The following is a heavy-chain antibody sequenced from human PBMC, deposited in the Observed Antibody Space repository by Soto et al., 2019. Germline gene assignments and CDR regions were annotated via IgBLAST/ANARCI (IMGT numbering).Heavy chain of an antibody. CDR1: GDSVSTNSAT. CDR3: ARLIGSSWFDS. CDR2: TYYRSKWYN. V-gene: IGHV6-1*01. Sequence: SQTLSLTCAISGDSVSTNSATWTWIRQSPSRGLEWLGRTYYRSKWYNDYAVSLKSRLTISPDTSKNQFSLQLNSVTPEDTAVYDCARLIGSSWFDSWGQGTLVTVSS. D-gene: IGHD6-13*01. J-gene: IGHJ5*01.